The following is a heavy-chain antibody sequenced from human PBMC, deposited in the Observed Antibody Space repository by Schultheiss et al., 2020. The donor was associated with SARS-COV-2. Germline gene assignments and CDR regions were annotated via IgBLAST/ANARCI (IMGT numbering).Heavy chain of an antibody. V-gene: IGHV4-59*12. J-gene: IGHJ2*01. D-gene: IGHD2-2*01. Sequence: SETLSLTCTVSGGSISSYYWSWIRQPPGKGLEWIGYIYHSRTTNYNPALKSRVTISVDTSKNQFSLKLSSVTAADTAVYYCARGCSSTISWYFDLWGRGTLVTVSS. CDR2: IYHSRTT. CDR1: GGSISSYY. CDR3: ARGCSSTISWYFDL.